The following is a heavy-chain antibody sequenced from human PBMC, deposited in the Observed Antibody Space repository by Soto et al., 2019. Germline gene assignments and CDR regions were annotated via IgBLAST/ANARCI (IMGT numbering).Heavy chain of an antibody. J-gene: IGHJ3*02. CDR3: XRXXXYXDSSGSNAFXI. CDR1: GFTFSSYW. CDR2: IKQDGSEK. D-gene: IGHD3-22*01. V-gene: IGHV3-7*01. Sequence: GGSLRLSCAASGFTFSSYWMSWVRQAPGKGLEWVANIKQDGSEKYYVDSVKGRFTISRDNAXXXXXXXXXXXXXXXXXVYYXXRXXXYXDSSGSNAFXIXGXGTXXTV.